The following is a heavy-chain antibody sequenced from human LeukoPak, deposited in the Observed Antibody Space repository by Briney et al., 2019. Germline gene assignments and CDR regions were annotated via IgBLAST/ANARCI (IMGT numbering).Heavy chain of an antibody. J-gene: IGHJ4*03. D-gene: IGHD5-24*01. V-gene: IGHV4-34*01. CDR3: ARGATISETGYFDF. CDR2: IDHRGDT. Sequence: PSETLSLTCAVYGGSFSRDYWSWIRQSPGKGLEWIAEIDHRGDTNYNPSVKSRVTISVDTSKNQFSLKVRSLTAADTAVYYCARGATISETGYFDFWGQGTLVTVSS. CDR1: GGSFSRDY.